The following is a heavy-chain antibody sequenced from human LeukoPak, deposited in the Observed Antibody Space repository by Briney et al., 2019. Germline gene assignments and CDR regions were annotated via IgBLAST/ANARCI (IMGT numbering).Heavy chain of an antibody. CDR2: INPNSGGT. Sequence: ASVKVSCKASGYTFTGYYMHWVRQAPGQGLEWMGRINPNSGGTNYAQKFQDRVTMTRDTSISTAYMELSRLRSDDTAVYYCARDRYYDSSGYYYWGQGTLVTVSS. D-gene: IGHD3-22*01. CDR3: ARDRYYDSSGYYY. V-gene: IGHV1-2*06. CDR1: GYTFTGYY. J-gene: IGHJ4*02.